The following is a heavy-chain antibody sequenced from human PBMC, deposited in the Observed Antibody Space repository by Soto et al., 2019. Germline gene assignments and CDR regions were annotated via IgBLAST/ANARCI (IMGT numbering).Heavy chain of an antibody. CDR2: IGDTMNA. D-gene: IGHD4-17*01. CDR1: GGSISGYY. V-gene: IGHV4-4*07. CDR3: ARGPRTYADYGYHFDY. J-gene: IGHJ4*02. Sequence: QVHLQESGPGLVKPSETLSLTCTVSGGSISGYYWSWIRQPAGKGLEWIGRIGDTMNANYNPSLKSRVTMSVATSKNQFTLYVNSLTAADTAIYYCARGPRTYADYGYHFDYWGQGTLATVSS.